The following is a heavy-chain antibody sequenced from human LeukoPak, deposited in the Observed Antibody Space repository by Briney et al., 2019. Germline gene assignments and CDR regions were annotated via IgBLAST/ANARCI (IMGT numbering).Heavy chain of an antibody. D-gene: IGHD3-22*01. J-gene: IGHJ3*02. Sequence: PGGSLRLSCAASGFTFSSYAMSWVRQARGKGLDGVAAISGSGGSTYYADSVKGRFTISRDNSKNTLYLQMNSLRAEDTAVYYCAKARIGDYYDSWGAFDIWGQGTMVTVSS. V-gene: IGHV3-23*01. CDR3: AKARIGDYYDSWGAFDI. CDR1: GFTFSSYA. CDR2: ISGSGGST.